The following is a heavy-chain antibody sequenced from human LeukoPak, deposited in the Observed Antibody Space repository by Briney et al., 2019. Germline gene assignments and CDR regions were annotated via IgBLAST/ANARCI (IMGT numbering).Heavy chain of an antibody. V-gene: IGHV3-21*04. CDR1: GFTFSSYS. CDR3: ARGLRNYYYYYMDV. Sequence: GGSLRLSCAASGFTFSSYSMNWVRQAPGKGLEWVSSISSSSSYIYYADSVKGRFTNSRDNAKNSLYLQMNNLRAEDTALYHCARGLRNYYYYYMDVWGKGTTVTISS. CDR2: ISSSSSYI. D-gene: IGHD3-22*01. J-gene: IGHJ6*03.